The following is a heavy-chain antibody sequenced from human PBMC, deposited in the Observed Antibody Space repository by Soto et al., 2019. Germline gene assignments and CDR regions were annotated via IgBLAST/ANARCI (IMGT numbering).Heavy chain of an antibody. V-gene: IGHV5-10-1*01. CDR2: IDPSDSYT. CDR3: ASQPNTPGYSGYEDLYYGMDV. CDR1: GYSFTSYW. J-gene: IGHJ6*02. Sequence: PGESLKISCKGSGYSFTSYWISWVRQMPGKGLEWMGRIDPSDSYTNYSPSFQGHVTISADKSISTAYLQWSSLKASDTAMYYCASQPNTPGYSGYEDLYYGMDVWGQGTTVTVSS. D-gene: IGHD5-12*01.